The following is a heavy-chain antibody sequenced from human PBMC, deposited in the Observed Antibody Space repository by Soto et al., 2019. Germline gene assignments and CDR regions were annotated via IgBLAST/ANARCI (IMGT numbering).Heavy chain of an antibody. CDR2: ISYDGSNK. CDR3: ARGNWSD. J-gene: IGHJ6*02. V-gene: IGHV3-30-3*01. CDR1: GFTFSSYA. D-gene: IGHD1-1*01. Sequence: QVQLVESGGGVVQPGRSLRLSCAASGFTFSSYAMHWVRQAPGKGLEWVAVISYDGSNKYYADSVKGRFTISRDNSKNTLYLQTNSLRAEDTAVYYCARGNWSDWGQGTTVTVSS.